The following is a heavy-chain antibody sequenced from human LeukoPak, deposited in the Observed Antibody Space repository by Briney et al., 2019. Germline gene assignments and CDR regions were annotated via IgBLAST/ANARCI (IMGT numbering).Heavy chain of an antibody. CDR3: ARLGRAYSSSWGNWFDP. V-gene: IGHV4-39*01. J-gene: IGHJ5*02. CDR2: IYYSGNT. Sequence: KPSETLSLTCTVSGGSMSSSSYYWGWIRQPPGKGLEWIGSIYYSGNTYYNPSLKSRVTISVDTSKNQFSLKLSSVTAADTAVYYCARLGRAYSSSWGNWFDPWGQRTLVTVSS. CDR1: GGSMSSSSYY. D-gene: IGHD6-13*01.